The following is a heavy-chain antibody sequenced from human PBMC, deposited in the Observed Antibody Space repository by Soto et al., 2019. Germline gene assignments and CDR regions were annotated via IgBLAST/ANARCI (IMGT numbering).Heavy chain of an antibody. CDR3: ARVVLASAHLRYYYYGMDV. J-gene: IGHJ6*02. CDR2: IYYSGST. CDR1: GGSISSGDYY. D-gene: IGHD3-3*02. Sequence: SETLSLTCTVSGGSISSGDYYWSWIRQPPGKGLEWIGYIYYSGSTYYNPSLKSRVTISVDTSKNQFSLKLSSVTAADTAVYYCARVVLASAHLRYYYYGMDVWGQGTTVTVSS. V-gene: IGHV4-30-4*01.